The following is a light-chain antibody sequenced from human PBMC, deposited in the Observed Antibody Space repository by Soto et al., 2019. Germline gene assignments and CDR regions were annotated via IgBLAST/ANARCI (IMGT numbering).Light chain of an antibody. CDR2: LNSDGSH. V-gene: IGLV4-69*01. CDR3: QTWGTGIAVV. Sequence: QAVVTQSPSASASLGASVKLTCTLSSGHSSYAIAWHQQQPEKGPRYLMKLNSDGSHSKGDGIPDRFSGSSSGAERYLTISRLQSEDEADYYCQTWGTGIAVVFGGGTKVTVL. CDR1: SGHSSYA. J-gene: IGLJ2*01.